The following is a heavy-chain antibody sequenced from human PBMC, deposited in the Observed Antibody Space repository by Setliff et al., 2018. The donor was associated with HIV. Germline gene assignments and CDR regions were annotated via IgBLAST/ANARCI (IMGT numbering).Heavy chain of an antibody. CDR1: GFSFSNYA. CDR2: ISGSGGST. Sequence: GGSLRLSCAASGFSFSNYAMTWVRQAPGRGLEWVSGISGSGGSTYYADSVKGRFTISRDNSKNTLYLQMNSLRAEDTAVYYCAKDQSSAGYYFDSWGQGTLVTVSS. J-gene: IGHJ4*02. V-gene: IGHV3-23*01. CDR3: AKDQSSAGYYFDS. D-gene: IGHD6-25*01.